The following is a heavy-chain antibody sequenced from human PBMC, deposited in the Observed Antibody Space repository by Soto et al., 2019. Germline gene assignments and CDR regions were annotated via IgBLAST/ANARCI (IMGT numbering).Heavy chain of an antibody. CDR1: GFSLSSRGVG. V-gene: IGHV2-5*02. CDR3: ARLVVAGIPYYFDS. Sequence: QITLKESGPTLVKPTQTLTLTCTFSGFSLSSRGVGVGWIRQPPGKALEWLTFIYWDDDKRYRPSLKSRITITKENSKNQVVLTLTNMDPVDTATYYCARLVVAGIPYYFDSLGQGTLLTVYS. J-gene: IGHJ4*02. D-gene: IGHD2-15*01. CDR2: IYWDDDK.